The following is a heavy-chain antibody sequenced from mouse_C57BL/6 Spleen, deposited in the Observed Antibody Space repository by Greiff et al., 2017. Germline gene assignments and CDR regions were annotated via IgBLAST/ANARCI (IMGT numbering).Heavy chain of an antibody. V-gene: IGHV7-3*01. J-gene: IGHJ1*03. D-gene: IGHD1-1*01. CDR1: GFTFTDYY. CDR3: ARGPFYSVVARGYFDV. CDR2: IRNKANGYTT. Sequence: EVKVVESGGGLVQPGGSLSLSCAASGFTFTDYYMSWVRQPPGKALEWLGFIRNKANGYTTEYSASVKGRFTISRDNSQSILYLQMNALRAEDSATYYCARGPFYSVVARGYFDVWGTGTTVTVSS.